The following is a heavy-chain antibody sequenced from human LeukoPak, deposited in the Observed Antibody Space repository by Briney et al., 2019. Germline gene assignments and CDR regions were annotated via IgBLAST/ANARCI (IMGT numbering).Heavy chain of an antibody. D-gene: IGHD3-16*01. V-gene: IGHV4-59*08. J-gene: IGHJ1*01. CDR2: IYYSGST. CDR3: ARHSHDAEYFQH. CDR1: GGSISSYY. Sequence: SETLSLTCTVSGGSISSYYWSWIRQPPGKGLEWIGYIYYSGSTNYNPSLKSRVTISVDKSKNQFSLKLSSVTAADTAVYYCARHSHDAEYFQHWGQGTLVTVSS.